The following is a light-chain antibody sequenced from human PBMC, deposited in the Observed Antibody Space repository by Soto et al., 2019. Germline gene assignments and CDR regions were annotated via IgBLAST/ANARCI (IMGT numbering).Light chain of an antibody. J-gene: IGKJ4*02. Sequence: EIVMTQSPATLSVSPGARATLSGRPSQSVNIYLAWYQQKPGQAPRLLIFGASSRATGIPARFSGSGSGREFNLTISSLQSEDCAVYFCQQYDDWRRLPLGAGTKV. CDR1: QSVNIY. V-gene: IGKV3D-15*01. CDR3: QQYDDWRRLP. CDR2: GAS.